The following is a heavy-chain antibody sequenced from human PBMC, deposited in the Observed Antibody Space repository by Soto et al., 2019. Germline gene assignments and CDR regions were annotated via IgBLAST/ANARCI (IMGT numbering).Heavy chain of an antibody. V-gene: IGHV4-59*01. CDR3: ARAEPGGYSEGHYYYGMAV. Sequence: SETLSLTCTVSGGSISSYYWSWIRQPPGKGLEWIGYIYYSGSTNYNPSLKSRVTMSVDTSKNQFSLKLSSVTAADTAVYYCARAEPGGYSEGHYYYGMAVWGQGTTVTVSS. D-gene: IGHD5-12*01. J-gene: IGHJ6*02. CDR2: IYYSGST. CDR1: GGSISSYY.